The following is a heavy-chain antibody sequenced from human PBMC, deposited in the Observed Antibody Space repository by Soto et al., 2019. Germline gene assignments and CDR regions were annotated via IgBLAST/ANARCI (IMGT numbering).Heavy chain of an antibody. CDR3: AKDLPGYSSGWTLSNFDY. Sequence: GGSLRLSCAASGFTFSSYAMSWVRQAPGKGLEWVSAISGSGGSTYYADSVKGRFTISRDNSKNTLYLQMNSLRAEDTAVYYCAKDLPGYSSGWTLSNFDYWGQGTLVTVSS. J-gene: IGHJ4*02. CDR2: ISGSGGST. CDR1: GFTFSSYA. D-gene: IGHD6-19*01. V-gene: IGHV3-23*01.